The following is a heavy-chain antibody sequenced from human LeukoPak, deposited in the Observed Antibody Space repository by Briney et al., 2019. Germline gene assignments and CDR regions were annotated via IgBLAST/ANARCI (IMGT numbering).Heavy chain of an antibody. CDR1: GGSISSYY. D-gene: IGHD6-13*01. Sequence: SETLSLTCTVSGGSISSYYWSWIRQPPGKGLEWIGEINHSGSTNYNPSLKSRVTISVDTSKNQFSLKLSSVTAADTAVYYCARHKVTPYLYSSSCFDYWGQGTLVTVSS. V-gene: IGHV4-34*01. J-gene: IGHJ4*02. CDR3: ARHKVTPYLYSSSCFDY. CDR2: INHSGST.